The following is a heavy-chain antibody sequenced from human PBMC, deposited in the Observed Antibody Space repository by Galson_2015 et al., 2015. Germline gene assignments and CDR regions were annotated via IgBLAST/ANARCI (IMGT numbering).Heavy chain of an antibody. V-gene: IGHV3-23*01. D-gene: IGHD2-2*01. J-gene: IGHJ4*02. CDR2: ISGSGANT. CDR3: AKALPGNILVISTAACEF. CDR1: GFTSSSCA. Sequence: SLRLSCAASGFTSSSCAMSWVRQAPGKGLEWVSSISGSGANTWYADSVKGRFTISRDNSENTLYLQMNGLRAGDTAVYYCAKALPGNILVISTAACEFWGQGTLVTVSS.